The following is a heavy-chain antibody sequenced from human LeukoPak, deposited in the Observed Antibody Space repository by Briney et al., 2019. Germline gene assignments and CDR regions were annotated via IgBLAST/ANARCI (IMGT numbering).Heavy chain of an antibody. Sequence: ASVKVSCKASGYTFTSYYIHLVRQAPGQGLEWMGIINPSGGSTTYAQKFQGRVTMTRDTSTITVYMELSSLRSDDTAVYYYAREAIFGVVREYYFDYWGQGTLVTVSS. CDR1: GYTFTSYY. V-gene: IGHV1-46*01. CDR3: AREAIFGVVREYYFDY. CDR2: INPSGGST. J-gene: IGHJ4*02. D-gene: IGHD3-3*01.